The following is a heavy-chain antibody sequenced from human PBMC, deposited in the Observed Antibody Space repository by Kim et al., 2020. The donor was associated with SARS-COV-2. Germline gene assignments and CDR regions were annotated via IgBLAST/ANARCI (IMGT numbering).Heavy chain of an antibody. CDR1: GYSFTSYW. CDR2: IDPSDSYT. D-gene: IGHD2-15*01. Sequence: GESLKISCKGSGYSFTSYWISWVRQMPGKGLEWMGRIDPSDSYTNYSPSFQGHVTISADKSISTAYLQWSSLKASDTAMYYCARHERVDCSGGSCYIFFGVWGQGTLVTVSS. V-gene: IGHV5-10-1*01. J-gene: IGHJ4*02. CDR3: ARHERVDCSGGSCYIFFGV.